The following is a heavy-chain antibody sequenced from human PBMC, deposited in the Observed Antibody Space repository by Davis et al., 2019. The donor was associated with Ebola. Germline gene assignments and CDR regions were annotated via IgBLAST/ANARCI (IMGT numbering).Heavy chain of an antibody. CDR2: IHHSGST. J-gene: IGHJ5*02. V-gene: IGHV4-38-2*02. CDR1: GYSISSGYY. Sequence: GSLRLSCTVSGYSISSGYYWGWIRHPPGQGLEWIGNIHHSGSTYYNPSLKSRVTISLHTSKNQFSLNVTSVTATDTAVYYCARGSGGSWDWFDPWGQGTLVTVSS. D-gene: IGHD2-15*01. CDR3: ARGSGGSWDWFDP.